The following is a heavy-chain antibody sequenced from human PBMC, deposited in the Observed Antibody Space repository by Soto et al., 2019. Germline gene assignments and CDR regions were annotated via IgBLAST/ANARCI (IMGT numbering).Heavy chain of an antibody. V-gene: IGHV1-69*12. CDR3: ASGIQLWLRRINNGYSG. CDR2: IIPMFGTA. J-gene: IGHJ4*02. Sequence: QVQLVQSGAEVKKPESSVKVSCKAPGGTFSTYAISWVRPAPGQGLEWMGGIIPMFGTANYAQRFPDRVTITADESTNTVYMELSSLRSEDTAVYFCASGIQLWLRRINNGYSGWGQGTLVTVSS. CDR1: GGTFSTYA. D-gene: IGHD5-18*01.